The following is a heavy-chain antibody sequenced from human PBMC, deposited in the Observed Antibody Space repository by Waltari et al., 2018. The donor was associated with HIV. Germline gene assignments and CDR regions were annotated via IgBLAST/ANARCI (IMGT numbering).Heavy chain of an antibody. J-gene: IGHJ4*02. Sequence: QVQLQESGPGLVQPSQTLPLTCTVSGGSISSGGSSWSWIRQHPGQGLEWIGYIYYSGSTYYNPSLKSRVTISVDTSKNQFSLKLSSVTAADTAVYYCARELWGALGGYFDYWGQGTLVTVSS. CDR3: ARELWGALGGYFDY. V-gene: IGHV4-31*03. D-gene: IGHD1-26*01. CDR1: GGSISSGGSS. CDR2: IYYSGST.